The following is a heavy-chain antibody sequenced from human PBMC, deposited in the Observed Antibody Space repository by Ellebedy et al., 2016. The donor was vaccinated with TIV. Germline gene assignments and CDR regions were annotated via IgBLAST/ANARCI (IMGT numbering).Heavy chain of an antibody. Sequence: SVKVSXXASGYTFTSYAISWVRQAPGQGLEWMGGIIPIFGTANYAQKFQGRVTITADESTSTAYMELSSLRSEDTAVYYCARDLAGTLVYDYWGQGTLVTVSS. CDR3: ARDLAGTLVYDY. V-gene: IGHV1-69*13. CDR1: GYTFTSYA. CDR2: IIPIFGTA. D-gene: IGHD3-10*01. J-gene: IGHJ4*02.